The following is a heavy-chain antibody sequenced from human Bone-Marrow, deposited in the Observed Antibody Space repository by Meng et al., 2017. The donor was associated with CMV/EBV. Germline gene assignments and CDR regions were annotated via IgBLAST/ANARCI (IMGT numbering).Heavy chain of an antibody. J-gene: IGHJ4*02. CDR3: ASAGVVISPFDY. CDR2: INPSGGST. V-gene: IGHV1-46*01. Sequence: ASVKVSCKASGGTFSSYVISWVRQAPGQGLEWMGIINPSGGSTSYAQKFQGRVTMTRDTSTSTVYMELSSLRSEDTAVYYCASAGVVISPFDYWGQGTLVTVSS. CDR1: GGTFSSYV. D-gene: IGHD3-22*01.